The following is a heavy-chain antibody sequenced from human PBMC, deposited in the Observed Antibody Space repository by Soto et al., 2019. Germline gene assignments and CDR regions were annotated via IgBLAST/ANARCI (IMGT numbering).Heavy chain of an antibody. Sequence: GESLKISCKHSGNSFTSYWIAWVRQMPGKGLEWMGIIYPGDYETRYSPSFQGQVTISADKSISTAYLQWSSLKASDSAMYYCAASCYNPYYYGMDVWGQGTAVTVSS. J-gene: IGHJ6*02. CDR1: GNSFTSYW. V-gene: IGHV5-51*01. CDR3: AASCYNPYYYGMDV. D-gene: IGHD3-10*01. CDR2: IYPGDYET.